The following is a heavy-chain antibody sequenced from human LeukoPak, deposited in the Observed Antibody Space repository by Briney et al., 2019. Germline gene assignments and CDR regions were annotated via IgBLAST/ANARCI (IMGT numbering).Heavy chain of an antibody. CDR1: GGSISSYY. CDR2: IYYSGST. D-gene: IGHD3-22*01. V-gene: IGHV4-59*01. Sequence: SETLSLTCTVSGGSISSYYWSWIRQPPGKGLEWIGYIYYSGSTNYNSSRESRVTMSVDTSKNQFSLKLSSVTAADTAVYYCARSGYSRYNWFDPWGQGTLVTVSS. J-gene: IGHJ5*02. CDR3: ARSGYSRYNWFDP.